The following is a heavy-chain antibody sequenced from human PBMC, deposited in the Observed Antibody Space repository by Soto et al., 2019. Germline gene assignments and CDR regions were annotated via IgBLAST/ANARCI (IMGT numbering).Heavy chain of an antibody. CDR1: GYIFTTYG. CDR3: ASPVGATHYYYYGMDV. Sequence: ASVKVSCKASGYIFTTYGISWVRQASGQGLEWMGWISANNGNTYYAQKFQGRVTMTTDTSTSTAYMELRSLRSDDTALFYFASPVGATHYYYYGMDVWGQGTTVTVSS. J-gene: IGHJ6*02. D-gene: IGHD1-26*01. CDR2: ISANNGNT. V-gene: IGHV1-18*01.